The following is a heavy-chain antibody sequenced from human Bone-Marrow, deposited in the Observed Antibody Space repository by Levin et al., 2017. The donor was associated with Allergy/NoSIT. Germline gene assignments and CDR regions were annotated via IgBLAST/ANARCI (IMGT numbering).Heavy chain of an antibody. V-gene: IGHV3-30*02. CDR3: STWGFKLGVDY. D-gene: IGHD3-16*01. Sequence: PGESLKISCAASGFSFSRYAMNWVRQAPGKGLEWVANTLYDGSRSWYGDSLRGRCTISRDNSKNTLYLQMNDLRPEDTAVYYCSTWGFKLGVDYWGQGIMVTVSS. J-gene: IGHJ4*02. CDR1: GFSFSRYA. CDR2: TLYDGSRS.